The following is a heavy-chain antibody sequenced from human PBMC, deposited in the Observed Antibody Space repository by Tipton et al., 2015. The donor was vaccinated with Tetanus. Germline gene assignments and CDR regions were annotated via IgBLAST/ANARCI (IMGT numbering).Heavy chain of an antibody. Sequence: TLSLTCTVSGGSIDSFYWTWLRQPAGKPLGWIGRIYPTGNTKYNPPLMSRVAMSVDMSRNQFSLRLNSVTSADTAVYYCARDKRLADRTPFDMWGLGTLVTVSS. CDR1: GGSIDSFY. CDR3: ARDKRLADRTPFDM. J-gene: IGHJ3*02. V-gene: IGHV4-4*07. CDR2: IYPTGNT. D-gene: IGHD6-6*01.